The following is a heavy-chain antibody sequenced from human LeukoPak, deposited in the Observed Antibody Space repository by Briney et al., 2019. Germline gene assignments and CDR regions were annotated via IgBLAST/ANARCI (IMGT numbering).Heavy chain of an antibody. CDR1: GYTFTSYD. CDR2: MNPNSGNT. CDR3: AREGQQTGFDY. D-gene: IGHD6-13*01. V-gene: IGHV1-8*01. Sequence: ASVKVSCKASGYTFTSYDINWVRQATGQGLEWMGWMNPNSGNTGYAQRFQGKVTMTRNTSISTAYMELSSLRSEDTAVYYCAREGQQTGFDYWGQGTLVTVSS. J-gene: IGHJ4*02.